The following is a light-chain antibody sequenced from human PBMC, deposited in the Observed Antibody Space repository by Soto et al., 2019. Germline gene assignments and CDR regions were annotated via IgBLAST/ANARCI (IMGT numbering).Light chain of an antibody. CDR1: SSDVGRYNY. Sequence: QSVLTQPASVSGSPGQSITISCTGTSSDVGRYNYVSWYQQHPGKAPKLIIYDVSDRPSGVPSRFSGSKSVNTASLTISGLQAEDEADSYCSSYASSSDLLFGGGTTLTVL. CDR2: DVS. CDR3: SSYASSSDLL. J-gene: IGLJ2*01. V-gene: IGLV2-14*03.